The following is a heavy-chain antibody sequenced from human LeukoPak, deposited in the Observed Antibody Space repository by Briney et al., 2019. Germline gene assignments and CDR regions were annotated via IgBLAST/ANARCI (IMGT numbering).Heavy chain of an antibody. CDR3: ARARGYYGSGTFDY. V-gene: IGHV3-7*01. J-gene: IGHJ4*02. CDR1: GFTFSSYW. Sequence: TGGSLRLSCAASGFTFSSYWMSWVRQAPGKGLDWVANIKQDGSEKYYVDSVKGRFTISRDNAKNSLYLQMNSLRAEDTAVYYCARARGYYGSGTFDYWGQGTLVTVSS. D-gene: IGHD3-10*01. CDR2: IKQDGSEK.